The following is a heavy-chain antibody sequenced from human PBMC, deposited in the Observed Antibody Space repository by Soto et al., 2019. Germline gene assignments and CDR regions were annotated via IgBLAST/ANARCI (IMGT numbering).Heavy chain of an antibody. V-gene: IGHV4-39*06. Sequence: SETLSLSCTVSGDSISSSSFYWGWIRQPPGKGLEWIGHIFHTGTTDYIPSLKSRLSMSIDKSQNQFTLKLNSVTAADTATYYCARMSYFYDKWYFDLWGRGTLVTVSS. CDR1: GDSISSSSFY. CDR3: ARMSYFYDKWYFDL. J-gene: IGHJ2*01. D-gene: IGHD3-22*01. CDR2: IFHTGTT.